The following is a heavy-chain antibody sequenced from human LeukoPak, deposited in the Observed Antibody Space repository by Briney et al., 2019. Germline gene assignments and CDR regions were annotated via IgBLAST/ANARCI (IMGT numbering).Heavy chain of an antibody. CDR2: IYYSGST. D-gene: IGHD6-13*01. V-gene: IGHV4-39*01. Sequence: SETLSPTCTVSGGSISSSSYYWGWIRQPPGKGLEWIGSIYYSGSTYYNPSLKSRVTISVDTSKNQFSLKLSSVTAADTAVYYCARHVIAASTSLYPDYWGQGTLVTVSS. CDR1: GGSISSSSYY. CDR3: ARHVIAASTSLYPDY. J-gene: IGHJ4*02.